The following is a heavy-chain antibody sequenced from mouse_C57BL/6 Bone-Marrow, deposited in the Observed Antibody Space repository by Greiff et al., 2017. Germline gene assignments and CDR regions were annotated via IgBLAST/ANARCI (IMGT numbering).Heavy chain of an antibody. V-gene: IGHV3-6*01. CDR2: ISYDGSN. Sequence: EVQLQESGPGLVKPSQSLSLTCSVTGYSITSGYYWNWIRQFPGNKLEWMGYISYDGSNNYNPSLKNRISITRDTAKNQFFLKLNSVTTEDTATYYCARMCFYYFDYWGQGTTLTVSS. CDR1: GYSITSGYY. J-gene: IGHJ2*01. CDR3: ARMCFYYFDY.